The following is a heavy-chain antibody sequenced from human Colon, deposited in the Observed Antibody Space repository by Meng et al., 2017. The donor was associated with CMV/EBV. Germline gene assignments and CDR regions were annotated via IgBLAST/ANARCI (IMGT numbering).Heavy chain of an antibody. V-gene: IGHV1-18*01. CDR1: GYRFTSSG. Sequence: ASLKVSCKASGYRFTSSGIDWLRQAPGQGLEWMVWISVYHGDTAYAHKFQDRVTMTTDTSTSTAYMELRRRTHDDTADYYCARNYCSSVNCNVGDGLNMWGQGTRVTVSS. D-gene: IGHD2-2*01. CDR2: ISVYHGDT. J-gene: IGHJ3*02. CDR3: ARNYCSSVNCNVGDGLNM.